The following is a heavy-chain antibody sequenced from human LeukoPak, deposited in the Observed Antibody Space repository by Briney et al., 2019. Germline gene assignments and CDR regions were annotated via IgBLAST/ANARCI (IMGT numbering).Heavy chain of an antibody. J-gene: IGHJ3*02. V-gene: IGHV4-61*02. D-gene: IGHD2-2*01. CDR3: ARVAAATYCSSTSCYDAFDI. CDR1: GGSISSGSYY. Sequence: SETLSLTCTVSGGSISSGSYYWSWIRQPAGKGLEWIERIYTSGSTNYNPSLKSRVTISVDTSKNQFSLKLSSVTAADTAVYYCARVAAATYCSSTSCYDAFDIWGQGTMVTVSS. CDR2: IYTSGST.